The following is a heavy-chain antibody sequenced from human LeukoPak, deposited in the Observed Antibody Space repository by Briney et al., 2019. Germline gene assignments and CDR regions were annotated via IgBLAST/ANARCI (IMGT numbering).Heavy chain of an antibody. CDR3: ASTIAAAGAGGFDY. CDR1: GGSISSYY. J-gene: IGHJ4*02. V-gene: IGHV4-4*07. Sequence: SETQSLTCTVSGGSISSYYWSWIRQPAGKGLEWIGRIYSSGSTNYNPSLKSRVTISVDTSKNQFSLKLSSVTAADTAVYYCASTIAAAGAGGFDYWGQGTLVTVSS. D-gene: IGHD6-13*01. CDR2: IYSSGST.